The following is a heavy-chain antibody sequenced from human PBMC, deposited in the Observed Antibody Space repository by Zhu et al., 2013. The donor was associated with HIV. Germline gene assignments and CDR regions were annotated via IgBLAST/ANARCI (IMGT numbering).Heavy chain of an antibody. V-gene: IGHV3-9*01. CDR1: GFTFDDYA. J-gene: IGHJ4*02. D-gene: IGHD6-13*01. CDR3: AKGYSSSWSWVDY. Sequence: EVQLVESGGGLVQPGRSLRLSCAASGFTFDDYAMHWVRQAPGKGLEWVSGISWNSGSIGYADSVKGRFTISRDNAKNSLYLQMNSLRAEDTALYYCAKGYSSSWSWVDYWGQGTLVTVSS. CDR2: ISWNSGSI.